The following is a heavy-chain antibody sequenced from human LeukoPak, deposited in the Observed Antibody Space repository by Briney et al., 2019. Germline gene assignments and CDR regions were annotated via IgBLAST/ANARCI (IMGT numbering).Heavy chain of an antibody. CDR2: INPNSGGT. D-gene: IGHD7-27*01. CDR3: ARGLYPGECWFDP. J-gene: IGHJ5*02. CDR1: GYTFTGYY. Sequence: ASVKVSCKASGYTFTGYYMHWVRQAPGQGLEWMGWINPNSGGTNYAQKFQGRVTMTRDTSISTAYMELSRLRSDDTAVYYCARGLYPGECWFDPWGQGTLVTVSS. V-gene: IGHV1-2*02.